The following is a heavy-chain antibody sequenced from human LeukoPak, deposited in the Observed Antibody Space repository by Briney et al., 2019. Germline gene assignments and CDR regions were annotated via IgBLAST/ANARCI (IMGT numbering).Heavy chain of an antibody. CDR1: GGSINSGGYY. CDR2: ISSSSSYT. D-gene: IGHD3-22*01. J-gene: IGHJ4*02. Sequence: LSLTCSVSGGSINSGGYYWTWIRQAPGKGLEWVSYISSSSSYTNYADSVKGRFTISRDNAKNSLYLQMNSLRAEDTAVYYCAREDYYDSSGYPGDWGQGTLVTVSS. CDR3: AREDYYDSSGYPGD. V-gene: IGHV3-11*05.